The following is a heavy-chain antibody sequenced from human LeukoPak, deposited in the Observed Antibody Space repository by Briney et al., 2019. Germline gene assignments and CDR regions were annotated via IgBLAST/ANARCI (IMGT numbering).Heavy chain of an antibody. D-gene: IGHD3-22*01. Sequence: ESGPTLVHPTQPLALTCTFSGFSLNTSGVGVGWIRQPPGRALEWLALIYWDDDKRYSPSLKNRLTITKDASKNQVVLTMTSMEPVDTATYYCAHLLVSGYQDFDYWGQGTLVTVSS. J-gene: IGHJ4*02. CDR1: GFSLNTSGVG. V-gene: IGHV2-5*02. CDR3: AHLLVSGYQDFDY. CDR2: IYWDDDK.